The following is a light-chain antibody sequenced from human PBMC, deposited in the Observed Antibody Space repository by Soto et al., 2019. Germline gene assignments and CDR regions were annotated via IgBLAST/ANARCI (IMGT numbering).Light chain of an antibody. CDR2: GAS. CDR1: ETLSSSY. CDR3: QQYGSALPLT. Sequence: EIALTQSPGTLSLSPGEGATLSCRASETLSSSYLHWYQQKPGQAPRLIIFGASNRATGIPDRFSGSATGTEFTLTISRLEPEDFAVYCCQQYGSALPLTFGGGTRVETK. V-gene: IGKV3-20*01. J-gene: IGKJ4*01.